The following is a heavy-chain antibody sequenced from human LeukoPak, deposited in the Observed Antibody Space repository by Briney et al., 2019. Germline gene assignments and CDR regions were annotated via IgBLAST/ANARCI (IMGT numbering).Heavy chain of an antibody. Sequence: SETLSLTCTVSGGSISGYYWSWIRQPAGKGLEWIGRIYTSGNTNYKPSLESRLTMSVDTSKNQFSLKLSSVTAADTAVYYCARQSDSSGYYYLGAFDFWGQGTMVTVSS. D-gene: IGHD3-22*01. V-gene: IGHV4-4*07. J-gene: IGHJ3*01. CDR1: GGSISGYY. CDR2: IYTSGNT. CDR3: ARQSDSSGYYYLGAFDF.